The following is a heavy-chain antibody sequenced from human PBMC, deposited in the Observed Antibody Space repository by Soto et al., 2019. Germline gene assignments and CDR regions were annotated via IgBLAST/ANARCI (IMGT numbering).Heavy chain of an antibody. CDR1: GFTFSSYW. Sequence: PGGSLRLSCAASGFTFSSYWMHWVRQAPGKGLVWVSHIKSDGSVTNYADSVKGRFTISRDNAKNTLYLQMNSLRADDTAVYYCTRDADQLGTNWFHPWGQGTLVTVSS. V-gene: IGHV3-74*01. D-gene: IGHD1-1*01. CDR3: TRDADQLGTNWFHP. J-gene: IGHJ5*02. CDR2: IKSDGSVT.